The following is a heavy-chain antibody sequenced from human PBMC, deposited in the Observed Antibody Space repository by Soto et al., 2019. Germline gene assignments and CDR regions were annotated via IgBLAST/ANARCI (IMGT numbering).Heavy chain of an antibody. CDR1: RGSVSNSSHY. J-gene: IGHJ4*02. CDR3: ARIETTEFDY. D-gene: IGHD4-17*01. V-gene: IGHV4-61*01. Sequence: SETLSLTCTVSRGSVSNSSHYWSWIRQPPGKGLEWIGYIYYSGSTNYNPSLKSRVTISVDTSKNQFSLKLSSVTAADTAVYYCARIETTEFDYWGQGTLVTVSS. CDR2: IYYSGST.